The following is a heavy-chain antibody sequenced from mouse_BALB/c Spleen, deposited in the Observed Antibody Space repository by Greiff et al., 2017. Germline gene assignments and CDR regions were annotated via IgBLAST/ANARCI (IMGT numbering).Heavy chain of an antibody. CDR2: IDPANGNT. Sequence: EVKLMESGAELVQPGASVKLSCTASGFNIKDTYMHWVKQRPEQGLEWIGRIDPANGNTKYDPKFQGKATITADTSSNTAYLQLSSLTSEDTAVYYCASYYYGGEFDYWGQGTTLTVSS. CDR1: GFNIKDTY. CDR3: ASYYYGGEFDY. V-gene: IGHV14-3*02. D-gene: IGHD1-1*01. J-gene: IGHJ2*01.